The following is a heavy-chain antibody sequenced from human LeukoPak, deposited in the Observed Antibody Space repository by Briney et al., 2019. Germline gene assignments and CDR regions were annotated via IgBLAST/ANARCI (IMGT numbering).Heavy chain of an antibody. D-gene: IGHD3-10*01. CDR3: ARHATDYNLGSTNSGMDV. CDR1: GGSISRHH. Sequence: SETLSLNCTDSGGSISRHHWRWIRQPPGKGLEWIGYIYYSGSTNYNPSLKSRVTISVDTSRNQLSLNLSSVTAADTAVYFCARHATDYNLGSTNSGMDVWGRRTTVSVSS. CDR2: IYYSGST. V-gene: IGHV4-59*08. J-gene: IGHJ6*02.